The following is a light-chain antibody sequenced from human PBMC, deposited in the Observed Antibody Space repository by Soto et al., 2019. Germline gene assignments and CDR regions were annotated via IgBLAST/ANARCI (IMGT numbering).Light chain of an antibody. CDR1: QDISNR. J-gene: IGKJ4*01. CDR3: QQLYSYPLT. V-gene: IGKV1-33*01. Sequence: DIQMTQSPSSLSASVGDRITITCQASQDISNRLNWYHQKPGKAPNLLIYDASNLAAGVPSGFSGSGSGTHFTFTISSLQPEDIGTYYCQQLYSYPLTFGGGTTVEF. CDR2: DAS.